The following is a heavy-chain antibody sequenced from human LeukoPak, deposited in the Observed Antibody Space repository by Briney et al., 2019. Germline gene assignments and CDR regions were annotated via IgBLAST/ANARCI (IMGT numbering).Heavy chain of an antibody. V-gene: IGHV4-34*01. CDR3: ARVVVPAATDY. Sequence: PSETLSLTCAVYGGSFSGYYWSWLRQPPGKGLEWIGEINHSGSTNYNPSLKSRVTISVDTSKNQFSLKLSSVTAADTAVYYCARVVVPAATDYWGQGTLVTVSS. J-gene: IGHJ4*02. D-gene: IGHD2-2*01. CDR2: INHSGST. CDR1: GGSFSGYY.